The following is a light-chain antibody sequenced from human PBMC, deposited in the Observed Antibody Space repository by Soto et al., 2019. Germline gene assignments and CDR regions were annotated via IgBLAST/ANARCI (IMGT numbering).Light chain of an antibody. CDR1: KLGNKY. CDR3: QAWDSRSYGV. V-gene: IGLV3-1*01. J-gene: IGLJ3*02. Sequence: SYELTQPPSVSVSPGQTAIITCSGDKLGNKYTCWYQQKPGQSPVLVIYQDNKRPSGIPERFSGSNSGNTATLTISGTQAMDEADYYCQAWDSRSYGVFGGRTKLTVL. CDR2: QDN.